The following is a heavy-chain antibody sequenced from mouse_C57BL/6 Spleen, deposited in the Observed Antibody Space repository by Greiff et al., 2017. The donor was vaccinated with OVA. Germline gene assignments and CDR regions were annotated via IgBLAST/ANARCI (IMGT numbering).Heavy chain of an antibody. CDR2: ISYDGSN. D-gene: IGHD1-1*01. CDR1: GYSITSGYY. J-gene: IGHJ2*01. CDR3: ARRHYGSSPLDY. Sequence: EVKLEESGPGLVKPSQSLSLTCSVTGYSITSGYYWNWIRQFPGNKLEWMGYISYDGSNNYNPSLKNRISITRDTSKNQFFLKLNSVTTEDTATYYGARRHYGSSPLDYWGQGTTLTVSS. V-gene: IGHV3-6*01.